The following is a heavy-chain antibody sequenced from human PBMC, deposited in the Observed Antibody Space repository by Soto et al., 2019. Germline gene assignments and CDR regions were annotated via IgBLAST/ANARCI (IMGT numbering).Heavy chain of an antibody. J-gene: IGHJ6*02. CDR3: AKDSGYQLPDNYFYYGLDV. CDR1: GFTFTNYA. Sequence: PGGSLRLSCAASGFTFTNYAMHWVRQGPGKGLEWVAVISYDGNTKFYTDSLKGRFSISRDNSKNTLYLQMNSLRAEDTAVYYCAKDSGYQLPDNYFYYGLDVWGQGTTVTVSS. V-gene: IGHV3-30-3*01. CDR2: ISYDGNTK. D-gene: IGHD2-2*01.